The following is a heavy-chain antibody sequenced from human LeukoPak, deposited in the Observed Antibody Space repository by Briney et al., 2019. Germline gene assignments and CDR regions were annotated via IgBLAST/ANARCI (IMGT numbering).Heavy chain of an antibody. CDR2: ISGSGDNT. V-gene: IGHV3-23*01. D-gene: IGHD3-3*01. J-gene: IGHJ4*02. CDR1: GFTVNSYA. CDR3: ARAERNAGVFDY. Sequence: GGSLRLSCAASGFTVNSYAMSWVRQGPGKGLGWVSTISGSGDNTYYADSVRDRFTISRDNSKNTLYLQMDSLRAEDTAVYYCARAERNAGVFDYWGQGTPVTVSS.